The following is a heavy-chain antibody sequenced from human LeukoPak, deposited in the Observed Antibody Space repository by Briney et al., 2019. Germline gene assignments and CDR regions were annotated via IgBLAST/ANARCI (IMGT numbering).Heavy chain of an antibody. CDR1: GFTFSSYW. CDR3: ARSGYDYVWGSYRYRGSNFVGFDY. V-gene: IGHV3-7*01. D-gene: IGHD3-16*02. Sequence: QPGGSLRLSCAASGFTFSSYWMSWVRQAPGKGLEWVANIKQDGSEKYYVDSVKGRFTISRDNAKNSLYLQMNSLRAEDTAVYYCARSGYDYVWGSYRYRGSNFVGFDYWGQGTLVTVSS. CDR2: IKQDGSEK. J-gene: IGHJ4*02.